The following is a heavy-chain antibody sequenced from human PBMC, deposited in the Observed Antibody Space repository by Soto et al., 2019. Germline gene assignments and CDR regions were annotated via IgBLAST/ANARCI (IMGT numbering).Heavy chain of an antibody. CDR3: AREGADYYFAMVV. V-gene: IGHV3-72*01. Sequence: EVQLVESGGGLVQPGGSLRLSCAASGFTFSDHYMDWVRQAPGKGLEWVGRSRNKANSYISEYAASVKGRFTISRDDSNNSLYLQMNSLKTEDTAMYYCAREGADYYFAMVVWGQGTTVTVSS. CDR1: GFTFSDHY. J-gene: IGHJ6*02. D-gene: IGHD6-19*01. CDR2: SRNKANSYIS.